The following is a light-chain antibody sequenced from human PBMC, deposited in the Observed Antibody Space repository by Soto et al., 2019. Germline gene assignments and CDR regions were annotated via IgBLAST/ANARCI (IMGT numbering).Light chain of an antibody. CDR1: QTVSGSY. CDR3: QQYDNSPWT. V-gene: IGKV3-20*01. J-gene: IGKJ1*01. CDR2: GAS. Sequence: EIVLTQSPDTLSLSPGERAILSCRASQTVSGSYLAWYQQKPGQAPRLLIFGASIRATGIPDRFSGSESGTDFTLTISRLEPEDFAVYYCQQYDNSPWTFGQGTKVEIK.